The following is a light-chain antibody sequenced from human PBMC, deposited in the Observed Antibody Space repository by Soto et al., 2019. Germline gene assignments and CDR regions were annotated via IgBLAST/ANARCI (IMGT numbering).Light chain of an antibody. J-gene: IGKJ1*01. CDR3: QQYGNSPQT. CDR1: QSVSSY. Sequence: EIVLTPSPATLSLSPGGKATLSCMASQSVSSYLAWDQQKPGQAPRLLIYGASSRATGIPNRFSGSGSGTDFTLTISRLEPEDFAVYYCQQYGNSPQTFGQGTKVDI. V-gene: IGKV3-20*01. CDR2: GAS.